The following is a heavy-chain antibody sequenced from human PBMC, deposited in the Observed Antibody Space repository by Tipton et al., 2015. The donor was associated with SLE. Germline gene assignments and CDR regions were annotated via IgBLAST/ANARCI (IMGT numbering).Heavy chain of an antibody. CDR3: ARGYCSSTSCYGYFDY. CDR1: GFTFRNYE. J-gene: IGHJ4*02. Sequence: SLRLSCAASGFTFRNYEMTWVRRAPGKGLEWLSYINSGGSKIYYADSVKGRFIISRDNAKNSLYLQMNSLRAEDTALHYCARGYCSSTSCYGYFDYWGQGTLVTVSS. CDR2: INSGGSKI. V-gene: IGHV3-48*03. D-gene: IGHD2-2*01.